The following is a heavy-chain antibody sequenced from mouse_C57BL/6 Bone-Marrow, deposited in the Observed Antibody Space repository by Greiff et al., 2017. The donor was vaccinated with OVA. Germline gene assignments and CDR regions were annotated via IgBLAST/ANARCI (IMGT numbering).Heavy chain of an antibody. V-gene: IGHV1-55*01. CDR1: GYTFTSYW. D-gene: IGHD2-14*01. CDR2: IYPGSGST. J-gene: IGHJ4*01. Sequence: QVQLQPSGAELVKPGASVKMSCKASGYTFTSYWLTWVQQRPGQGLEWIGDIYPGSGSTNYNEKFKSQATLTVDTSSSTAYMQLSSRTSEDSAVYYCAREGYPDAMDYWGQGTSGTVSS. CDR3: AREGYPDAMDY.